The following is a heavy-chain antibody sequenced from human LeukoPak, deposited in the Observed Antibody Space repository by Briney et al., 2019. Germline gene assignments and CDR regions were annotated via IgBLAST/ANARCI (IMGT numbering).Heavy chain of an antibody. CDR2: IYYTGST. V-gene: IGHV4-39*07. D-gene: IGHD3-16*01. Sequence: SETLSLTCTVSGGSISSGTYYGSWIRQRPGKGLEWLGSIYYTGSTYYNPALQSRVTISVDTSKNQFSLNLTSVTAADTAVYYCARFTPQGYGWGGYNRFDPWGQGTLVTVSS. CDR3: ARFTPQGYGWGGYNRFDP. CDR1: GGSISSGTYY. J-gene: IGHJ5*02.